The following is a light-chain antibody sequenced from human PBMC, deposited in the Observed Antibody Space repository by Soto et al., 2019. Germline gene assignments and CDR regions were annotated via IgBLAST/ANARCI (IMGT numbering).Light chain of an antibody. V-gene: IGKV3-11*01. CDR1: QSVSSY. J-gene: IGKJ5*01. CDR2: DAS. Sequence: EIVLTPSPATLSFSPWEIANLSFRASQSVSSYLAWYQQKPGQAPRLLIYDASNRATGIPARFSGSGSGTDFTLTISSLEPEDFAVYYCQKRSNWPLNFGQGTRLEIK. CDR3: QKRSNWPLN.